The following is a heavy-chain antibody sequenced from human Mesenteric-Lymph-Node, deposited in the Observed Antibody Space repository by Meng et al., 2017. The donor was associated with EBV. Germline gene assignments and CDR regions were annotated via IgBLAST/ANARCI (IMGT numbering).Heavy chain of an antibody. D-gene: IGHD3-10*01. Sequence: RQSEGGGPVLVNPAETLTPTCTVSGGVMSSRSYYWGWIRQPPGQGLEWIGSFYYSGSTYYNPSLKSRVTISEHTSKNQFSLKLSSVTAADTAVYYCARVLLRGVILLWGQGTLVTVSS. CDR2: FYYSGST. V-gene: IGHV4-39*07. CDR3: ARVLLRGVILL. CDR1: GGVMSSRSYY. J-gene: IGHJ4*02.